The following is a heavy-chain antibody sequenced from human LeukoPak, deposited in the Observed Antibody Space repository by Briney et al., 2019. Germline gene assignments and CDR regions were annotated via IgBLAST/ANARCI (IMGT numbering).Heavy chain of an antibody. Sequence: GGSLRLSCAASGFTFSNYYMSWIRQAPGKGLEWVSYINTIGTTIYYADSLKGRFTISRDNAKNSLSLQMDSLRAEDTAVYYCARAAQKYGWRRGYVYWFDPWGQGTLVTVSS. J-gene: IGHJ5*02. V-gene: IGHV3-11*01. CDR2: INTIGTTI. D-gene: IGHD3-3*01. CDR1: GFTFSNYY. CDR3: ARAAQKYGWRRGYVYWFDP.